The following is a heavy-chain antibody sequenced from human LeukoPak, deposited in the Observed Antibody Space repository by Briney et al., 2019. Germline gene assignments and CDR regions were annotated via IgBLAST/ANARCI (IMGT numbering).Heavy chain of an antibody. J-gene: IGHJ3*02. D-gene: IGHD3-9*01. CDR2: IYPGDSDT. CDR3: ARRAWLRYFDWSHPTDAFDI. Sequence: GESLKISCKGSGYSFTTYWIGWVRQMPGKGLEWMGIIYPGDSDTRYSPSFQGQVTISADKSISTAYLQWSSLKASDTAMYYCARRAWLRYFDWSHPTDAFDIWGQGTMVTVSS. CDR1: GYSFTTYW. V-gene: IGHV5-51*01.